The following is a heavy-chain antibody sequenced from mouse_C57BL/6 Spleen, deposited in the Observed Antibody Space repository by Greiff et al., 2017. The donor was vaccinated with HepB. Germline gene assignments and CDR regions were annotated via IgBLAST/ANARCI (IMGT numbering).Heavy chain of an antibody. CDR2: INPSSGYT. D-gene: IGHD1-1*01. Sequence: VKLVESGAELARPGASVKMSCKASGYTFTSYTMHWVKQRPGQGLEWIGYINPSSGYTKYNQKFKDKATLTADKSSSTAYMQLSSLTSEDSAVYYCARSAVLRNWFAYWGQGTLVTVSA. V-gene: IGHV1-4*01. J-gene: IGHJ3*01. CDR1: GYTFTSYT. CDR3: ARSAVLRNWFAY.